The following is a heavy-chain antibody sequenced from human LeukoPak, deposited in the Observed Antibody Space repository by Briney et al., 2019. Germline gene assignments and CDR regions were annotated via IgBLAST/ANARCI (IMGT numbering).Heavy chain of an antibody. D-gene: IGHD3-22*01. CDR2: IKPDGSEK. CDR3: AKDIDPGALDSSDDYFDY. J-gene: IGHJ4*02. CDR1: GFTFSNFW. V-gene: IGHV3-7*03. Sequence: GGSLRLSCAASGFTFSNFWMSWVRQAPGKGLEWVANIKPDGSEKYYVDSVRGRFTISRDNAKNSLYRQMNSLRAEDTALYYCAKDIDPGALDSSDDYFDYWGQGTLVTVSP.